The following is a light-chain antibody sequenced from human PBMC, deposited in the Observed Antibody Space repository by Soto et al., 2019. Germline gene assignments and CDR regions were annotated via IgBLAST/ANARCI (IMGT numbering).Light chain of an antibody. V-gene: IGKV3-15*01. J-gene: IGKJ1*01. Sequence: EIVLTQYPATLSLSPGERATLSCRASQSVSSNLAWYQQKPGQAPRLLIYGASTRATGIPARFSGSGSGTEFTLTISSLQSEDFAVYYCQQYNNWPWTFGQGTKVDI. CDR1: QSVSSN. CDR2: GAS. CDR3: QQYNNWPWT.